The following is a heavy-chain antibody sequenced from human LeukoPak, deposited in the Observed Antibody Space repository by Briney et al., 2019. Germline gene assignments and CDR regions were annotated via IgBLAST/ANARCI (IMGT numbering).Heavy chain of an antibody. J-gene: IGHJ2*01. CDR1: VDSISSYY. CDR2: IYYSGST. Sequence: SDTLSLPCTVSVDSISSYYWRWLRQPPGKGVEWLGYIYYSGSTNYNPSLKSRVTISVDTSKNQFSLKLSSVTAADTAVYDCARDGDYPGHFDLWGRGTLVTVSS. V-gene: IGHV4-59*07. D-gene: IGHD4-17*01. CDR3: ARDGDYPGHFDL.